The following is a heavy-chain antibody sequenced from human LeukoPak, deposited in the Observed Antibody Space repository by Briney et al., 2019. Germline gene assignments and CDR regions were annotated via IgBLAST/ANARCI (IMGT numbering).Heavy chain of an antibody. CDR3: ASRTT. D-gene: IGHD1-1*01. CDR2: INHSGST. Sequence: SETLSLTCTVSGGSISSYYWSWIRQPPGKGLEWIGEINHSGSTNYNPSLKSRVTISVDTSKNQFSLKLSSVTAADTALYYCASRTTWGQGTLVTVSS. V-gene: IGHV4-34*01. CDR1: GGSISSYY. J-gene: IGHJ5*02.